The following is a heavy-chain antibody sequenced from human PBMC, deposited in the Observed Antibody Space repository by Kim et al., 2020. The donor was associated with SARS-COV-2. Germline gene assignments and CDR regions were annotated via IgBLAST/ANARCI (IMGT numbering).Heavy chain of an antibody. CDR2: IYPGDSDT. CDR1: GYSFTSYW. CDR3: ARHGSWLERRHYDSSGYYEADFDY. D-gene: IGHD3-22*01. Sequence: GESLKISCKGSGYSFTSYWIGWVRQMPGKGLEWMGIIYPGDSDTRYSPSFQGQVTISADKSISTAYLQWSSLKASDTAMYYCARHGSWLERRHYDSSGYYEADFDYWGQGTLVTVSS. V-gene: IGHV5-51*01. J-gene: IGHJ4*02.